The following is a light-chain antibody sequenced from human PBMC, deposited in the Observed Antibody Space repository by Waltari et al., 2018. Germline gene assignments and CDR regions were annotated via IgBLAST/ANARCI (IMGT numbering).Light chain of an antibody. CDR3: QTWGTGIQV. V-gene: IGLV4-69*01. CDR1: SGHSSYA. CDR2: VNSDGSH. Sequence: QLVLTQSPSASASLGASVKLTCTLSSGHSSYAIAWHQQQSEKGPRYLMKVNSDGSHKKGDGIPDRFSGSSSVTERYLTISSLQSEDEADYYCQTWGTGIQVFGGGTKLTVL. J-gene: IGLJ2*01.